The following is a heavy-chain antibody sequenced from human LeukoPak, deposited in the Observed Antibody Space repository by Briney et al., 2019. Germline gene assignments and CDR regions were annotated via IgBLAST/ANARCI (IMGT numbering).Heavy chain of an antibody. J-gene: IGHJ5*02. V-gene: IGHV4-31*03. CDR2: IHYSGST. CDR1: GGSISSGGYY. CDR3: ARAEFTVVRGVIIGH. Sequence: SETLSLTCTVSGGSISSGGYYWGWIRQHPGEGLEWIGYIHYSGSTYYNPSLKSRLTISPDTSKHQFSLRLSSVTAADTAVYYCARAEFTVVRGVIIGHWGQGTLVTVSS. D-gene: IGHD3-10*01.